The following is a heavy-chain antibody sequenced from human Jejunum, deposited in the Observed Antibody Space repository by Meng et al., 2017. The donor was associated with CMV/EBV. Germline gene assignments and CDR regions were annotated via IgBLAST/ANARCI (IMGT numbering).Heavy chain of an antibody. CDR2: IGGDGFI. D-gene: IGHD1-14*01. Sequence: QLLGSGGDLIQPGGSLRLSCAASGFTFRNYAMNWVRQAPGKGLEFISRIGGDGFIEYTDSVKGRFTISRDNSKNTMYLQMNSLRVEDTAVYYCAKDLSVRSEFDYWGQGTLVTVSS. V-gene: IGHV3-23*01. CDR3: AKDLSVRSEFDY. J-gene: IGHJ4*02. CDR1: GFTFRNYA.